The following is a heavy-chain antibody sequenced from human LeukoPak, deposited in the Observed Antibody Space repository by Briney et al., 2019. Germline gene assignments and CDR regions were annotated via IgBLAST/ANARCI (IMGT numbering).Heavy chain of an antibody. V-gene: IGHV4-59*01. CDR3: ARVGGYSGYVGDAFDF. CDR1: GGSISTYY. J-gene: IGHJ3*01. Sequence: SETLSLTCTVSGGSISTYYWSWIRQPPGKGLEWIGYIYYSGDTNYNPSLKSRVTISVDTSKNQFSLKLSSVTAADTAVYYCARVGGYSGYVGDAFDFWGQGTMVTVSS. D-gene: IGHD5-12*01. CDR2: IYYSGDT.